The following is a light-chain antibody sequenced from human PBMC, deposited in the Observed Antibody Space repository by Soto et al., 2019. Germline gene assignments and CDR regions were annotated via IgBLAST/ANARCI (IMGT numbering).Light chain of an antibody. Sequence: DIHMTQSPSTLYASVGDRGTITCRASQSISIWLAWYQQKPGKAPNLLIYETSSLETGVPSRFNGSGSGTEFTLTISSLQPDDFATYYCQHYNDYSWTFGQGTKVEVK. CDR2: ETS. CDR1: QSISIW. J-gene: IGKJ1*01. CDR3: QHYNDYSWT. V-gene: IGKV1-5*03.